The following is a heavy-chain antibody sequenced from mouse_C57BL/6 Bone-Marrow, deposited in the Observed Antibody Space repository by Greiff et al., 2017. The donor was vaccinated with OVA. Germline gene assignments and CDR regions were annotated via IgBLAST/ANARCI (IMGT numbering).Heavy chain of an antibody. CDR3: ARRVYYGGLYYFDC. Sequence: QVQLQQPGAELVRPGTSVKLSCKASGYTFTSYWMHWVKQRPGQGLEWIGVIDPSDSYTNYNQKFKGKATLTVDTSSSTAYMQLSSLTSEDSAVYYCARRVYYGGLYYFDCWGQGTTLPVSS. D-gene: IGHD1-1*02. CDR1: GYTFTSYW. V-gene: IGHV1-59*01. J-gene: IGHJ2*01. CDR2: IDPSDSYT.